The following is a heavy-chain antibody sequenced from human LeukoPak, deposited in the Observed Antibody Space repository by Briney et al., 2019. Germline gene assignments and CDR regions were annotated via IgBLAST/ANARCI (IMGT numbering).Heavy chain of an antibody. D-gene: IGHD5-24*01. J-gene: IGHJ6*03. CDR1: GGSISSSSYY. CDR2: IYYSGST. CDR3: ARGPSRDGYYYHYYMDV. V-gene: IGHV4-39*07. Sequence: SETLSLTCTVSGGSISSSSYYWGWIRQPPGKGLEWIGSIYYSGSTYYNPSLKSRVTISVDTSKNQFSLKLSSVTAADTAVYYCARGPSRDGYYYHYYMDVWGKGTTVTVSS.